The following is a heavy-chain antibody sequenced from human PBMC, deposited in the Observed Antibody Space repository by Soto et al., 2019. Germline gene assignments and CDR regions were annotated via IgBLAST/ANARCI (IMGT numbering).Heavy chain of an antibody. CDR3: ARYRREAVAGYTLDN. CDR2: VYFSGST. J-gene: IGHJ4*02. Sequence: PSETLSLTCTISGGSISSYYWSWIRQTPGKGLEWIGYVYFSGSTNYNPSLKSRVLISIDTSRNQFSLKLNSMTAADTAVYYCARYRREAVAGYTLDNWGQGILVTVSS. CDR1: GGSISSYY. D-gene: IGHD6-13*01. V-gene: IGHV4-59*01.